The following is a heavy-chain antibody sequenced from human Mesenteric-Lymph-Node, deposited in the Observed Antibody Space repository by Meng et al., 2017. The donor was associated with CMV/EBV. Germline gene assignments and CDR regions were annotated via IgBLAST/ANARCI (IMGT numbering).Heavy chain of an antibody. CDR2: FHYTGIT. D-gene: IGHD6-19*01. V-gene: IGHV4-39*01. CDR1: GDSISCFFS. CDR3: ARPFPSWQSPRLDPFGA. Sequence: PVQVQPWAAHAPPSTASGDSISCFFSWGCFRHPPVRGLGWIGSFHYTGITYYSPSLKSRVTVSVDTSKNQFSLRLTSVTAADTAVYYCARPFPSWQSPRLDPFGAWGQGTLVTVSS. J-gene: IGHJ5*02.